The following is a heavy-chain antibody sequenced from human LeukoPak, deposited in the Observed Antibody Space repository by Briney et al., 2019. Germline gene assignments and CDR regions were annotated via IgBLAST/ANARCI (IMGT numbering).Heavy chain of an antibody. J-gene: IGHJ4*02. V-gene: IGHV1-18*01. CDR2: ISAYNGNT. CDR1: GYTFTSYG. CDR3: ARGKQWLPPIDY. D-gene: IGHD6-19*01. Sequence: ASVKVSCKASGYTFTSYGISWVRQAPGQGLEWMGWISAYNGNTNYAQKLQGRVTMTRNTSISTAYMELSSLRSEDTAVYYCARGKQWLPPIDYWGQGTLLTVSS.